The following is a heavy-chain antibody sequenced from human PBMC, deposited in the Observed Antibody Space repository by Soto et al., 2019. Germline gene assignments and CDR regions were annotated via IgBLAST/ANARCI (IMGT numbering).Heavy chain of an antibody. CDR3: AGFVVPASRNSDFDY. CDR1: GISVSTSDYY. V-gene: IGHV4-39*01. Sequence: ETLSLTCTVSGISVSTSDYYWGWVRQPPGKGLDWIGNIYYSGSTFYNPSLRSRVTLSVDTSKNQFSLRLNSVTAADTAVYFCAGFVVPASRNSDFDYWGQGTLVTV. D-gene: IGHD2-15*01. CDR2: IYYSGST. J-gene: IGHJ4*02.